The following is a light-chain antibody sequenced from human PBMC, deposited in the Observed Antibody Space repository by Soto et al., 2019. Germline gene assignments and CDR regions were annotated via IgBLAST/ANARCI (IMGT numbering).Light chain of an antibody. Sequence: LMTQTQLSLSVAPGQLASISCKSSQSLLHIAGETFLFWYLQKPGQSPQLLIYEVATRVSGVPDRFSGSGSGTDFTLEISRVETDDVSIYYCMQSTQLPPTFGQGTRLEIK. CDR1: QSLLHIAGETF. J-gene: IGKJ5*01. CDR2: EVA. CDR3: MQSTQLPPT. V-gene: IGKV2D-29*02.